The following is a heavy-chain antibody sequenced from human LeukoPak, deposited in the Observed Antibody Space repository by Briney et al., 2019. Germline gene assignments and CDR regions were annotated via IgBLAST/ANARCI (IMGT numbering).Heavy chain of an antibody. Sequence: SETLSLTCTVSGGSIIDFYWSWIRQPPGKGLEWIGNVFYSGSTYYNPSLKSRVTISVDTSKNQFSLKLSSVTAADTAVYYCASGGSIGYYGMDVWGQGTLVTVSS. CDR2: VFYSGST. CDR1: GGSIIDFY. V-gene: IGHV4-59*12. D-gene: IGHD3-16*01. CDR3: ASGGSIGYYGMDV. J-gene: IGHJ6*02.